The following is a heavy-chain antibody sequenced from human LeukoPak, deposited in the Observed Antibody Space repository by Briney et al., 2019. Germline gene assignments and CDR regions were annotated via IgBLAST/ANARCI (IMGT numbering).Heavy chain of an antibody. D-gene: IGHD3-22*01. CDR3: ARDFWYYDSSGYPPLGY. CDR2: IKQDGSEK. Sequence: GGSLRLSCAASGFTFSSYWMSWVRQAPGKGLEWVANIKQDGSEKYYVDSVKGRFTISRDNAKNSLYLQMNSLRAEDTAVYYCARDFWYYDSSGYPPLGYWGQGTLVTVSS. V-gene: IGHV3-7*01. J-gene: IGHJ4*02. CDR1: GFTFSSYW.